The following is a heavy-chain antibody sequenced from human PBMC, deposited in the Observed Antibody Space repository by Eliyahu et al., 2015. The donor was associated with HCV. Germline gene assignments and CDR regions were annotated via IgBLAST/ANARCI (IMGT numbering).Heavy chain of an antibody. CDR2: ISGSGGST. Sequence: EVQLLESGGGLVQPGGSLRLSCAXSGFTFSSYAMSWVRQAPGKGLEWVSAISGSGGSTYYADSVKGRFTISRDNSKNTLYLQMNSLRAEDTAVYYCAKVPLEQQLVSPSDYWGQGTLVTVSS. CDR1: GFTFSSYA. V-gene: IGHV3-23*01. CDR3: AKVPLEQQLVSPSDY. D-gene: IGHD6-13*01. J-gene: IGHJ4*02.